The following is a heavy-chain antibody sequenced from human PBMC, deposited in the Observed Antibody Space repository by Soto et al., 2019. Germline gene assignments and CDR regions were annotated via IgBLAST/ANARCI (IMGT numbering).Heavy chain of an antibody. CDR2: INPSGGGT. V-gene: IGHV1-46*01. CDR3: AISRDTSGAFDI. Sequence: QVQLVQSGAEVKKPSASVKVSCKASGCTFTSYYFHWVRQAPGQGLEWMGLINPSGGGTTYAQKFQGRVTMTRDTSTSTVCMYLSSLRSEDTALYYCAISRDTSGAFDIWGQGTMVTVSS. CDR1: GCTFTSYY. J-gene: IGHJ3*02. D-gene: IGHD1-26*01.